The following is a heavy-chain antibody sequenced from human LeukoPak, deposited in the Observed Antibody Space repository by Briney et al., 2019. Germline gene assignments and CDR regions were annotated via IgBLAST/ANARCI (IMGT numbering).Heavy chain of an antibody. V-gene: IGHV3-21*01. J-gene: IGHJ4*02. D-gene: IGHD2-15*01. CDR1: GFTFSSYS. Sequence: GGSLRLSCAASGFTFSSYSMNWVRQAPGKGLEWVSSISSSSSYIYYADSVKGRFTIPRDNAKNSLYLQMNSLRAEDTAVYYCARVDTPEFDYWGQGTLVTVSS. CDR2: ISSSSSYI. CDR3: ARVDTPEFDY.